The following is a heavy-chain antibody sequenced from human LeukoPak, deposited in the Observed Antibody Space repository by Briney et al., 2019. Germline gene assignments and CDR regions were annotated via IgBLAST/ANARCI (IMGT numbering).Heavy chain of an antibody. CDR2: IDPDTGCT. V-gene: IGHV1-2*02. D-gene: IGHD3-22*01. CDR1: GYTFIDHY. Sequence: ASVKVSCKPSGYTFIDHYLHWVRQAPGQGLESMGWIDPDTGCTNYPQKFQGRLTMTRDTSSSTAYMELNRLRSDDTAVYYCARAGHNSDSGGYDFWGLGTLVTVSS. CDR3: ARAGHNSDSGGYDF. J-gene: IGHJ4*02.